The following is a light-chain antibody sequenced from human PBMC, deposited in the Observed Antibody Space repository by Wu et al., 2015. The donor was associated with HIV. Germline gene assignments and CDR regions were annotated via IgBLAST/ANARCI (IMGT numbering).Light chain of an antibody. CDR3: QQYGISSQVT. J-gene: IGKJ4*01. Sequence: DIQMTQSPSSLSASVGDRVTITCRASQGISNFLAWYQQKPGKPPKVLIYAASTLQSGVPSRFSGSGSGTDFTLTINRLEPEDFAVYYCQQYGISSQVTFGGGTKVEIK. CDR1: QGISNF. CDR2: AAS. V-gene: IGKV1-27*01.